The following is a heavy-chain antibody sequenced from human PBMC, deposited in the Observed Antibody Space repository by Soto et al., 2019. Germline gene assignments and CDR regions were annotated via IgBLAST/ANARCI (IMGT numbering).Heavy chain of an antibody. Sequence: SETLSLTCTVSGGSISSYYWSWIRQPPGKGLEWIGYIYYSGSTNYNPSLKSRVTISVDTSKNQFSLKLSSVTAADTAVYYCARIDGGNSGVDYWGQGTLVTVSS. J-gene: IGHJ4*02. D-gene: IGHD2-21*02. V-gene: IGHV4-59*01. CDR2: IYYSGST. CDR1: GGSISSYY. CDR3: ARIDGGNSGVDY.